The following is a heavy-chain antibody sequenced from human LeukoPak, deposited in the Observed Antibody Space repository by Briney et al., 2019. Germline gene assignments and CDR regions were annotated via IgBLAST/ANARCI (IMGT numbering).Heavy chain of an antibody. J-gene: IGHJ4*02. CDR2: IYYSGRT. Sequence: SETLSLSCTVSGGYISTSNYYWGWIRQSPGKGLEWIGNIYYSGRTYYNPPLKSRASLSVDTPMTQFSLKVTSLTVADRAVSYCARFFSYWASRPPFWGQGTLVTVSA. CDR3: ARFFSYWASRPPF. CDR1: GGYISTSNYY. V-gene: IGHV4-39*01. D-gene: IGHD3-16*01.